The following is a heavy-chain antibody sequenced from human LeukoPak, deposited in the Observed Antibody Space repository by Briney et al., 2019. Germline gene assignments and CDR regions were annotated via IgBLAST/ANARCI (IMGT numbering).Heavy chain of an antibody. CDR1: GGSISSYY. D-gene: IGHD3-22*01. CDR2: IYTSGST. Sequence: SETLSLTCTVSGGSISSYYWSWIRQPAGKGQEWIGRIYTSGSTNYNPSLKSRVTMSVDMSTNQFSLKLSSVTAADTAMYYCARAGDSSGYEYYFDYWGQGTLVTVSS. J-gene: IGHJ4*02. CDR3: ARAGDSSGYEYYFDY. V-gene: IGHV4-4*07.